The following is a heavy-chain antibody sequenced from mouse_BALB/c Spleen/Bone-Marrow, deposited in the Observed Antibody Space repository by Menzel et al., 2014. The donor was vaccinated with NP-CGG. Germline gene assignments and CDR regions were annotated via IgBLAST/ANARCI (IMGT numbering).Heavy chain of an antibody. CDR2: IYPSDSYT. V-gene: IGHV1-69*02. CDR1: GYTFTSYW. CDR3: TRSYGSSYEYYLDY. D-gene: IGHD1-1*01. J-gene: IGHJ2*01. Sequence: QVQLQQSGAELVRPGASVKPSCKASGYTFTSYWINWVKQRPGQGLEWIGNIYPSDSYTNYNQKFKDKATLTVDKSSSTAYMQLSSPTSEDSAVYYCTRSYGSSYEYYLDYWGQGTTLTVSS.